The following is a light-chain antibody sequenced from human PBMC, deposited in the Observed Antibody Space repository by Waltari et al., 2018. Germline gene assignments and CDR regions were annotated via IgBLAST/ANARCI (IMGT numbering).Light chain of an antibody. Sequence: IVLTQSPGILSLSPGERATLSCRASQRVSRALAWYQQKPGQAPRLLIYGASNRATGVPDRFSGGVSGTDFSLTISRLGPEYCAVYYCQHYVRLPATFGQGTKVEIK. V-gene: IGKV3-20*01. CDR2: GAS. CDR1: QRVSRA. CDR3: QHYVRLPAT. J-gene: IGKJ1*01.